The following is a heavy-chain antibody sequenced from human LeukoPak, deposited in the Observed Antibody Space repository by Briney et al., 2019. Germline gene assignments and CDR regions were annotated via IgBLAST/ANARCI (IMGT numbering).Heavy chain of an antibody. V-gene: IGHV4-59*12. CDR2: INYSGRT. Sequence: SETLSLTCAVSGGFITTYYWSWIRQPSGKQLEWRGYINYSGRTNYNPSLKSQVTIYDDPSKNQFSQELSSVTASSPAGYFWGRIFSSGYGLFDYWGQGTLVTVSS. CDR1: GGFITTYY. D-gene: IGHD3-22*01. J-gene: IGHJ4*02. CDR3: GRIFSSGYGLFDY.